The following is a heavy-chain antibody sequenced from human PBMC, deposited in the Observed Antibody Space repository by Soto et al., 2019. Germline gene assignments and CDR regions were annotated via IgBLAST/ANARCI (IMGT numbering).Heavy chain of an antibody. CDR3: ARKIYDSDTGPNFQYYFDS. V-gene: IGHV5-10-1*01. D-gene: IGHD3-22*01. CDR1: GYSFAGYW. CDR2: IDPSDSQT. J-gene: IGHJ4*02. Sequence: GESLKISCXGSGYSFAGYWITWVRQKPGKGLEWMGRIDPSDSQTYYSPSFRGHVTIPVTKSITTVFLQWSSLRASDTAVYYCARKIYDSDTGPNFQYYFDSWGQGTPVTVSS.